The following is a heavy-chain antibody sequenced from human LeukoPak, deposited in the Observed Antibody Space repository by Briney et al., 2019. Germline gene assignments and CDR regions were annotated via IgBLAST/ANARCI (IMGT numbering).Heavy chain of an antibody. Sequence: SVKVSCKASGGTFSSYAISWVRQAPGQGLEWMGRIIPILGIANYAQKLQGRVTITADKSTSTAYMELSSLRSEDTAVYYCARGSYSDAKFDYWGQGTLVTVSS. CDR1: GGTFSSYA. CDR2: IIPILGIA. CDR3: ARGSYSDAKFDY. V-gene: IGHV1-69*04. J-gene: IGHJ4*02. D-gene: IGHD3-10*01.